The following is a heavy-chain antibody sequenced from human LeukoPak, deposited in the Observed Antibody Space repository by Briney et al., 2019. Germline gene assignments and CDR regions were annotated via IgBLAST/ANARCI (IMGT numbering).Heavy chain of an antibody. J-gene: IGHJ4*02. CDR1: GGTFSSYA. D-gene: IGHD2-15*01. V-gene: IGHV1-18*01. Sequence: ASVKVSCKASGGTFSSYAISWVRQAPGQGLEWMGWISAYNGNTNYAQKLQGRVTMTTDTSTSTAYMELRSLRSDDTAVYYCARDRCRSGGSCCQLGYWGQGTLVTVSS. CDR2: ISAYNGNT. CDR3: ARDRCRSGGSCCQLGY.